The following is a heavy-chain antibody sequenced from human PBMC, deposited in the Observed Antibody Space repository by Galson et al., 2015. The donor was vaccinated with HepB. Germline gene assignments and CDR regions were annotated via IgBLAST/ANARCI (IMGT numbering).Heavy chain of an antibody. Sequence: SLRLSCAASGFTFSSYAMSWVRQAPGKGLEWVSGISNSGGSTYYADSVKGRFTISRDNSKNTLYLQMNSLRAEDTAVYYCAKGGCQPYDAFDIWGQGTMVTVSS. CDR3: AKGGCQPYDAFDI. V-gene: IGHV3-23*01. D-gene: IGHD3-22*01. CDR1: GFTFSSYA. CDR2: ISNSGGST. J-gene: IGHJ3*02.